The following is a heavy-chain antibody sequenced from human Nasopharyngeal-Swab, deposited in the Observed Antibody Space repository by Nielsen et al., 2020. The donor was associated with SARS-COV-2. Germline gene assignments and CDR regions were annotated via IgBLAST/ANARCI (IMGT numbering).Heavy chain of an antibody. V-gene: IGHV6-1*01. CDR1: GDSVSSNSAA. J-gene: IGHJ3*02. Sequence: SQTLSLTCAISGDSVSSNSAAWNWIRQSPSRGLEWLGRTYYRSKWYNDYAVSVKSRITINPDTSKNQFSLRLNSVTPEDTAVYYCERVRQQPGGGAFDIWGQGTMVTVSS. CDR2: TYYRSKWYN. D-gene: IGHD6-13*01. CDR3: ERVRQQPGGGAFDI.